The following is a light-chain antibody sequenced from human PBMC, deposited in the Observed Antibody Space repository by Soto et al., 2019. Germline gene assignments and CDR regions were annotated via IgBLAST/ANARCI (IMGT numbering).Light chain of an antibody. CDR3: TSYTTTNTTYV. Sequence: QSLLTQPASVSGSPGQSITISCSGTSSDVGAYNFVSWYQHHPGRAPQLIIYEVTIRPSGVSNRFSGSKSGNSASLTISGLQAEDEADYYCTSYTTTNTTYVVGRGTKVTV. J-gene: IGLJ1*01. CDR2: EVT. V-gene: IGLV2-14*01. CDR1: SSDVGAYNF.